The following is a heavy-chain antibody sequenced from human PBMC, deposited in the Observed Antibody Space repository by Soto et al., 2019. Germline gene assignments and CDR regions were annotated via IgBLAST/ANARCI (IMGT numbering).Heavy chain of an antibody. V-gene: IGHV3-23*01. Sequence: GGSLRLSCAASGFTFSSYAMSWVRQAPGKGLEWVSAISGSGGSTYYADSVKGRFTISRDNSKNPLYLQMSSLRAEDTAVYYCAKEGLRFLECYYYYGMDVWGQGATVTVSS. CDR1: GFTFSSYA. CDR2: ISGSGGST. J-gene: IGHJ6*02. CDR3: AKEGLRFLECYYYYGMDV. D-gene: IGHD3-3*01.